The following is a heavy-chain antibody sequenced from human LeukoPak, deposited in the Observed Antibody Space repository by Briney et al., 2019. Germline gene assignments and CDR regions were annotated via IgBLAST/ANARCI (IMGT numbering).Heavy chain of an antibody. CDR3: ARVVYDFWSAYDY. D-gene: IGHD3-3*01. CDR2: ITGSGGNT. CDR1: GFTFSSYA. Sequence: GGSLRLSCAASGFTFSSYAMSWVRQAPGKGLEWVSVITGSGGNTYYADSVKGRFTISRDNSKNTLYLQMNSLRAEDTALYYCARVVYDFWSAYDYWGQGTLVTVSS. J-gene: IGHJ4*02. V-gene: IGHV3-23*01.